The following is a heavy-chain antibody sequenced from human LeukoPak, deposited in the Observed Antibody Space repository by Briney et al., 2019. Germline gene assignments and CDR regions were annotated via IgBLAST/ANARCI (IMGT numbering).Heavy chain of an antibody. CDR2: INPNSGAT. CDR1: GYSFTANY. Sequence: ASVKVSCKTSGYSFTANYMQWVRQAPGQGLEWMGWINPNSGATKYAQKFQCRVTMTRDTSISTAYMELSRLRSDDTAVYYCARYRCKTTSGCEDTDAFDMWGQGTMVTVSS. J-gene: IGHJ3*02. V-gene: IGHV1-2*02. CDR3: ARYRCKTTSGCEDTDAFDM. D-gene: IGHD2/OR15-2a*01.